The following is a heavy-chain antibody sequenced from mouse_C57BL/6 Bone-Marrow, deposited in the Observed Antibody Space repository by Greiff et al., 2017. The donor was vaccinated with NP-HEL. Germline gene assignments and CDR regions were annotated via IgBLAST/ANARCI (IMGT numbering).Heavy chain of an antibody. D-gene: IGHD1-1*01. CDR2: IDPSDSYT. J-gene: IGHJ3*01. V-gene: IGHV1-50*01. CDR3: ARGVLLRSAGFAY. CDR1: GYTFTSYW. Sequence: QVQLQQPGAELVKPGASVKLSCKASGYTFTSYWMQWVKQRPGQGLEWIGEIDPSDSYTNYNQKFKGKATLTVDTSSSTAYMQLSSLTSEDSAVYYCARGVLLRSAGFAYWGQGTLVTVSA.